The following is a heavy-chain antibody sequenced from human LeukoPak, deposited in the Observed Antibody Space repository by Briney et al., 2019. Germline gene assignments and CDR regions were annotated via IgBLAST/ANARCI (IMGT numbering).Heavy chain of an antibody. J-gene: IGHJ4*02. V-gene: IGHV3-23*01. Sequence: PGGSLRVSCAASGFTFSSSAMSWVRPAPGKGLEWVSAISGSGGSTYYADSVKGRFTISRDNSKNTLYLQMNSLRAEDTAVYYCAKEGLDFAGVFANGFDYWGQGTLVTVSS. CDR1: GFTFSSSA. CDR2: ISGSGGST. D-gene: IGHD3-16*02. CDR3: AKEGLDFAGVFANGFDY.